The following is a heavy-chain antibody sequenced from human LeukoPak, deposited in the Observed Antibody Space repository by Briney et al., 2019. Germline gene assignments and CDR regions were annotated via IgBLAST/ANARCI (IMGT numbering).Heavy chain of an antibody. CDR3: ARDRGPRTGFMVREAYDY. D-gene: IGHD3-10*01. CDR2: INTDGSTT. V-gene: IGHV3-74*01. J-gene: IGHJ4*02. Sequence: GGSLRLSCAASGFTFSDYWIHWVRQAPGKGLVWVSRINTDGSTTNYADSVKGRFSISRDNAKNTLYLQMSSLRAEDTAVYYCARDRGPRTGFMVREAYDYWGQGTLVTVSS. CDR1: GFTFSDYW.